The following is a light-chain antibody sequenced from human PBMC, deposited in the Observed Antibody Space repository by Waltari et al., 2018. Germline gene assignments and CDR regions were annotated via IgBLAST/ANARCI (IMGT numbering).Light chain of an antibody. V-gene: IGLV3-21*02. CDR3: QVWDRNTDHPV. J-gene: IGLJ2*01. Sequence: SYVLTQPPSVSVAPGQTARITCGGNNIGSKGVHWYQQKPGQAPVLLVYDDSDRPSGIPGRFSGSNAGNTATLTISRVEAGDEADYFCQVWDRNTDHPVFGGGTKLTVL. CDR2: DDS. CDR1: NIGSKG.